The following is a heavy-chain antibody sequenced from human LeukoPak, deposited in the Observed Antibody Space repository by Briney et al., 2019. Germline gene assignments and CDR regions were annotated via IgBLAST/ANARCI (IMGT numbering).Heavy chain of an antibody. Sequence: GGSLRLSCAASGFTFDDYAMHWVRHAPGKGLEWVSGISWNSGSIGYADSVKGRFTISRDNAENSLYLQMNSLRAEDTALYYCAKAAQYYYDSSGYYSALFDYWGQGTLVTVSS. J-gene: IGHJ4*02. D-gene: IGHD3-22*01. CDR3: AKAAQYYYDSSGYYSALFDY. V-gene: IGHV3-9*01. CDR2: ISWNSGSI. CDR1: GFTFDDYA.